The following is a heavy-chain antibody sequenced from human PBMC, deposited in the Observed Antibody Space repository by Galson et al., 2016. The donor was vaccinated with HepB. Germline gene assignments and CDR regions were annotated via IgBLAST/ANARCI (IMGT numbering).Heavy chain of an antibody. Sequence: SLRLSCAASGFSFRNYAMHWVRQAPGKGLEWVTVISYDGRNHYYADSVKGRFTISRDNSKNTLYLQMNSLRAGDTAVYYCTRDYIFGVEEDLWGQGTLVTVTS. V-gene: IGHV3-30*04. CDR2: ISYDGRNH. D-gene: IGHD3-3*02. CDR1: GFSFRNYA. J-gene: IGHJ5*02. CDR3: TRDYIFGVEEDL.